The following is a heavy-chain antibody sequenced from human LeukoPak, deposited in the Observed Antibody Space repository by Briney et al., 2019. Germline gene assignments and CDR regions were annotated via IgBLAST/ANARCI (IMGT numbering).Heavy chain of an antibody. CDR2: IYSGGST. D-gene: IGHD6-13*01. CDR3: ARGIIRPAAYYYYGMDV. CDR1: GFTVSSNY. V-gene: IGHV3-53*01. Sequence: GSLRLSCAASGFTVSSNYMSWVRQAPGKGLEWVSVIYSGGSTYYAGSVKGRFTISRDNSKNTLYLQMNSLRAEDTAVYYCARGIIRPAAYYYYGMDVWGQGTTVTVSS. J-gene: IGHJ6*02.